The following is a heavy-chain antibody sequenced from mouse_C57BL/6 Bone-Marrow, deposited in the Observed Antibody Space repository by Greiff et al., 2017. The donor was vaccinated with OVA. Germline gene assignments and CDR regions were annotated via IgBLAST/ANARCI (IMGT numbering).Heavy chain of an antibody. CDR1: GFTFSSYG. CDR3: ARQGLPWFAY. J-gene: IGHJ3*01. CDR2: ISSGGSYT. D-gene: IGHD2-4*01. V-gene: IGHV5-6*01. Sequence: EVMLVESGGDLVKPGGSLKLSCAASGFTFSSYGMSWVRQTPDKRLEWVATISSGGSYTYYPDSVKGRFTISRDNAKNTLYLQMSSLKSEDTAMYYCARQGLPWFAYWGQGTLVTVSA.